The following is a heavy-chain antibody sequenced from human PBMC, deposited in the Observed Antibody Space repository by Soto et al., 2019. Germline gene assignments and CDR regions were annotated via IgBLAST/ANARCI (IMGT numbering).Heavy chain of an antibody. CDR1: GGSFSGYY. D-gene: IGHD3-22*01. V-gene: IGHV4-34*01. Sequence: QVQLQQWGAGLLKPSETLSLTCAVYGGSFSGYYWSWIRQPPGKGLEWIGEINHSGSTNYNPSLKSRVTISVDTSKSQFSLKLSSVTAADTAVYYCARGTMIVVLITMPSSHGMDVWGQGTTVTVSS. CDR3: ARGTMIVVLITMPSSHGMDV. CDR2: INHSGST. J-gene: IGHJ6*02.